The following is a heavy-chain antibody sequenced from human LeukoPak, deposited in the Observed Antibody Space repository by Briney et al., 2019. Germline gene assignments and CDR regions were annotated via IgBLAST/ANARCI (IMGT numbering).Heavy chain of an antibody. CDR1: GASLSGYY. D-gene: IGHD6-19*01. Sequence: PSETLFLTCAVSGASLSGYYWSWIRQPPGKGLEWIGYIYYSGSPDYNPSLKSRVTISVDTSKNQFSLTLNSVTAADTAVYYCARQGGEVAGRAVDYWGQGTLVSVSS. V-gene: IGHV4-59*08. CDR2: IYYSGSP. J-gene: IGHJ4*02. CDR3: ARQGGEVAGRAVDY.